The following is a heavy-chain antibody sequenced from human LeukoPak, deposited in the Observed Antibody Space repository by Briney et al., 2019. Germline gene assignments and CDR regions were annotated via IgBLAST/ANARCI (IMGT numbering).Heavy chain of an antibody. D-gene: IGHD4/OR15-4a*01. CDR2: VTYSGNT. CDR1: GGSISSTTYY. J-gene: IGHJ4*01. Sequence: LGTLSLICSVSGGSISSTTYYWGWVRQPPGKGLEWIGTVTYSGNTYYNPSFKSRLTISVDTSRNQFSLKLSSVTAADTAVYYCARHGDGANTFAYWGQGTLVTVSS. V-gene: IGHV4-39*01. CDR3: ARHGDGANTFAY.